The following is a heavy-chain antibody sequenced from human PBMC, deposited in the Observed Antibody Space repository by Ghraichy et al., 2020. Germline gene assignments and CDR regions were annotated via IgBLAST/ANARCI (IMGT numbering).Heavy chain of an antibody. J-gene: IGHJ5*02. CDR1: GGSISSYY. Sequence: SQTLSLTCTVSGGSISSYYWSWIRQPPGKGLEWIGYIYYSGSTNYNPSLKSRVTISVDTSKNQFSLKLSSVTAADTAVYYCARQEYSSGWDYWFDPWGQGTLVTVSS. CDR2: IYYSGST. D-gene: IGHD6-19*01. CDR3: ARQEYSSGWDYWFDP. V-gene: IGHV4-59*08.